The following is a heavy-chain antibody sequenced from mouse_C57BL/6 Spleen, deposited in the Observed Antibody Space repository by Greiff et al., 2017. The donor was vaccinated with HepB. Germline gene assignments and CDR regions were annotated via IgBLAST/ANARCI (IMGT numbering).Heavy chain of an antibody. D-gene: IGHD1-1*01. CDR1: GYTFTDYN. Sequence: EVQLQQSGPELVKPGASVKMSCKASGYTFTDYNMHWVKQSHGKSLEWIGYINPNNGGTSYNQKFKGKATLTVNKSSSTAYMELRSLTSADSAVYYCASEWYYPYYAMDYWGQGTSVTVSS. CDR2: INPNNGGT. V-gene: IGHV1-22*01. CDR3: ASEWYYPYYAMDY. J-gene: IGHJ4*01.